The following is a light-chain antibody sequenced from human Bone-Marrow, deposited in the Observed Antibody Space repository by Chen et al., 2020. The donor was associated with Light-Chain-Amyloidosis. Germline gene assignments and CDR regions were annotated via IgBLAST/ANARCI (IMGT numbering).Light chain of an antibody. V-gene: IGKV2-28*01. CDR2: LGS. J-gene: IGKJ2*01. CDR3: MQPLQTPRA. CDR1: QILLHSNGYNY. Sequence: DIVMTQSPLSLPVTPGEPASISCRSSQILLHSNGYNYLDWYLQKPGQSPQLLIYLGSNRASGVPDRFSGSGSGTDFTLKISRVEAEDVGIYYCMQPLQTPRAFGQGTKLEIK.